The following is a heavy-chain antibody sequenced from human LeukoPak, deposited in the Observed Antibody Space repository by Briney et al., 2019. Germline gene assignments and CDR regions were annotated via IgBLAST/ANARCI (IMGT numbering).Heavy chain of an antibody. Sequence: PGGSLRLSCAASGFTVSSNYMSWVRQAPGMGLERVSVIYSGGTTYYADSVKGRFTISRDNSKNTLYLQMSSLRAEDTAVYFCARVYSSSWYKVFDYWGQGTLVTVSS. J-gene: IGHJ4*02. D-gene: IGHD6-13*01. CDR3: ARVYSSSWYKVFDY. CDR1: GFTVSSNY. CDR2: IYSGGTT. V-gene: IGHV3-53*01.